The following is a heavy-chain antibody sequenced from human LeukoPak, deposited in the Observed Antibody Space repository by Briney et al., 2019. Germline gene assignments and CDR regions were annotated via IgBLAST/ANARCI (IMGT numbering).Heavy chain of an antibody. Sequence: ASVKVSCKASGGTFSSYAISWVRQAPGQGLEWMGGIIPIFGTANYAQKFQDRVTITADESTSTAYMELSSLRSEDTAVYYCARVKSGDDILTGYYTSQYNWFDPWGQGTLVTVSS. CDR2: IIPIFGTA. CDR1: GGTFSSYA. J-gene: IGHJ5*02. D-gene: IGHD3-9*01. V-gene: IGHV1-69*13. CDR3: ARVKSGDDILTGYYTSQYNWFDP.